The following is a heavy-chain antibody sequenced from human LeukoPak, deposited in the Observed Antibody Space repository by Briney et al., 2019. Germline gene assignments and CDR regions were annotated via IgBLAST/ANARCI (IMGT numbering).Heavy chain of an antibody. CDR1: GFTFSSYA. CDR2: ISGSGGST. V-gene: IGHV3-23*01. Sequence: PGGSLRLSCAASGFTFSSYAMSWVRQAPGKGLEWVSAISGSGGSTYYADSVKGRFTISRDNSKNTLYLQMNSPRAEDTAVYYCAKERFGQQLPGWFDPWGQGTLVTVSS. D-gene: IGHD6-13*01. CDR3: AKERFGQQLPGWFDP. J-gene: IGHJ5*02.